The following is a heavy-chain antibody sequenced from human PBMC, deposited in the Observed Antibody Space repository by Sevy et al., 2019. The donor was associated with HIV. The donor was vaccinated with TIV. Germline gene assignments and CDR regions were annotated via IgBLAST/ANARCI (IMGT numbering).Heavy chain of an antibody. CDR3: TRERIAAADPYYYYYGMDV. D-gene: IGHD6-13*01. CDR1: GFTFGDYA. J-gene: IGHJ6*02. V-gene: IGHV3-49*03. CDR2: IRSKAYGGTT. Sequence: GGSLRLSCTASGFTFGDYAMSWFRQAPGKGLEWVGLIRSKAYGGTTEYAASVKGRFTISRDDSKSIAYLQMNSLKTEDTAVYYCTRERIAAADPYYYYYGMDVWGQGTTVTVSS.